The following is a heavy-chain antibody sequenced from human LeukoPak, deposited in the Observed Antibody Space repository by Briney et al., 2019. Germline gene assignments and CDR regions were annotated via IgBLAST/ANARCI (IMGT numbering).Heavy chain of an antibody. CDR1: GGSISSYY. CDR3: AGLLYYYGSGRGFDP. Sequence: SETLSLTCTVSGGSISSYYWSWIRQPPGKGLEWIGYIYYSGSTNYNPSLKSRVTISVDTSKNQFSLKLSSVTAADTAVYYCAGLLYYYGSGRGFDPWGQGTLVTVSS. CDR2: IYYSGST. V-gene: IGHV4-59*08. D-gene: IGHD3-10*01. J-gene: IGHJ5*02.